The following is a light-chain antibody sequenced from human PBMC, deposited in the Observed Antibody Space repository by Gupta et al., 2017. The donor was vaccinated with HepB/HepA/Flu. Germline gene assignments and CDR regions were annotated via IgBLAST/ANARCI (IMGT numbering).Light chain of an antibody. V-gene: IGLV1-47*01. CDR2: RNN. Sequence: QSVLTPPPSASGTPGQRVTISCSGSSSNIGSNYVYWYQQLPGTAPKLLIYRNNQRPSGVPDRFAGYKAGTSASRTISGLRSEDEADYYGAAWDDSLSGRVFGGGTKLTGL. CDR1: SSNIGSNY. J-gene: IGLJ3*02. CDR3: AAWDDSLSGRV.